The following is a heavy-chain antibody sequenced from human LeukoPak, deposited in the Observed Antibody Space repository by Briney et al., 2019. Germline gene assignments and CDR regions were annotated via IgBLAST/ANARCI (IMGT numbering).Heavy chain of an antibody. CDR1: GFTFSNYW. CDR3: VRDGGVSGYDLLDY. V-gene: IGHV3-7*01. CDR2: INQDGSKE. Sequence: GGSLRLSCAASGFTFSNYWMTWVRQAPGKGLEWVAHINQDGSKEYYMDSVKARFTISRDNARNSLSLQMNSLRAEDTAVYYCVRDGGVSGYDLLDYWGQGTLVTVSS. J-gene: IGHJ4*02. D-gene: IGHD5-12*01.